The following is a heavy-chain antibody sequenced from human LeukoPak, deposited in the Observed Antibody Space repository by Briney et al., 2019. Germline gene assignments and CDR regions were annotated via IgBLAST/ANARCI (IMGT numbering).Heavy chain of an antibody. CDR3: AKQTYYDILTGYYSWFDP. Sequence: GGSLRLSCAASGFTFSSYAMSWVRQAPGKGLEWVSAISGSGGSTYYADSVKVRFTISRDNSKNTLYLQMNSLRAEDTAVYYCAKQTYYDILTGYYSWFDPWGQGTLVTVSS. J-gene: IGHJ5*02. V-gene: IGHV3-23*01. CDR2: ISGSGGST. D-gene: IGHD3-9*01. CDR1: GFTFSSYA.